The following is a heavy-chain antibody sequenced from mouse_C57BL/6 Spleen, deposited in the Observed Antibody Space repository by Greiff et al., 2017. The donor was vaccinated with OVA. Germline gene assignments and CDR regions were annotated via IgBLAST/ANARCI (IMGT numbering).Heavy chain of an antibody. Sequence: QVQLQQPGAELVKPGASVKLSCKASGYTFTSYWMQWVKQRPGQGLEWIGEIDPSDSYTNYNQKFKGKATLTVDTSSSTAYMQLSSLTSEDSAVYYCASGSSYYDVWGTGTTVTVSS. J-gene: IGHJ1*03. CDR2: IDPSDSYT. D-gene: IGHD1-1*01. CDR1: GYTFTSYW. V-gene: IGHV1-50*01. CDR3: ASGSSYYDV.